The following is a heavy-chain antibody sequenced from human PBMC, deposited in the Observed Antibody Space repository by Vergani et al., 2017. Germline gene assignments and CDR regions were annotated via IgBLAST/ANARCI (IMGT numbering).Heavy chain of an antibody. CDR2: ISGSSSYV. D-gene: IGHD3-10*01. Sequence: LVESGGGLVQPGGSLRLSCAASGFSFSSYSMNWVRQAPGKGLEWVASISGSSSYVFYRDSVEGRFTITRDNAKKSVYLQMNSLRAEDTAVYYCAKDLSQYYYGAGSADDAFDIWRQG. CDR3: AKDLSQYYYGAGSADDAFDI. J-gene: IGHJ3*02. V-gene: IGHV3-21*04. CDR1: GFSFSSYS.